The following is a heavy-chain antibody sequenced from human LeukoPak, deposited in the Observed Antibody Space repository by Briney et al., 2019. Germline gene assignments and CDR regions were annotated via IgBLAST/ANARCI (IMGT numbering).Heavy chain of an antibody. CDR2: ISGSGGST. CDR3: ARGETLVRGVVADY. CDR1: GFTFSSYA. D-gene: IGHD3-10*01. J-gene: IGHJ4*02. Sequence: GGSLRLSCAASGFTFSSYAMSWVRQAPGKGLEWVSAISGSGGSTYYADSVKGRFTISRDNSKNTLHLQMNSLRAEDTAVYYCARGETLVRGVVADYWGQGTLVTVSS. V-gene: IGHV3-23*01.